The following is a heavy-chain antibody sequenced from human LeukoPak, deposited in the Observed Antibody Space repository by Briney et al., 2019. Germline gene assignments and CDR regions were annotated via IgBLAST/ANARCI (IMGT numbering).Heavy chain of an antibody. D-gene: IGHD3-3*01. CDR3: ARDFWSGYSHWYFDL. Sequence: PSETLSLTCTVSGGSISSGDYYWSWIRQPPGKGLEWIGYIYYSGSTYYNPSLKSRVTISVDTSKNQFSLKLTSVTAADTAVYYCARDFWSGYSHWYFDLWGRGTLVTVPS. CDR1: GGSISSGDYY. CDR2: IYYSGST. J-gene: IGHJ2*01. V-gene: IGHV4-30-4*08.